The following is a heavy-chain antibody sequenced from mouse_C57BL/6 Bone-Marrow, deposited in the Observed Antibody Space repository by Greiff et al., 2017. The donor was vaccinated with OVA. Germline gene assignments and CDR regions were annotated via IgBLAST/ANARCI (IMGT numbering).Heavy chain of an antibody. J-gene: IGHJ1*03. V-gene: IGHV5-6*02. CDR1: GFTFSSYG. Sequence: DVKLVESGGDLVKPGGSLKLSCAASGFTFSSYGMSWVRQTPDKRLEWVATISSGGSYTYYPDSVKGRFTISRDNAKNTLYLQMSSLKSEDTAMYYCARQYYGSSYGYFDVWGTGTTVTVSS. CDR2: ISSGGSYT. CDR3: ARQYYGSSYGYFDV. D-gene: IGHD1-1*01.